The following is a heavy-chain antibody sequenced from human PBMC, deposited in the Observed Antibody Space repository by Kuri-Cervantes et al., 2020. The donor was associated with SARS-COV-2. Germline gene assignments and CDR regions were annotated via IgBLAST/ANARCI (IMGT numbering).Heavy chain of an antibody. V-gene: IGHV1-2*02. J-gene: IGHJ4*02. Sequence: ASVKVSCKASGYTFTGYYMHWVRQAPGQGLEWMGWINPNSGGTNYAQKFQGRVTMTRDTSISTAYMELSSLTSEDTAIYYCYCAPKEGFDSWGQGTLVTDSS. CDR2: INPNSGGT. D-gene: IGHD2-21*01. CDR1: GYTFTGYY. CDR3: YCAPKEGFDS.